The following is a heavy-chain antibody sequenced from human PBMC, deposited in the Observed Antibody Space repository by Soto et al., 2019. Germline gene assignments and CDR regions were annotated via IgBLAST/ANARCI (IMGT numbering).Heavy chain of an antibody. CDR2: IWYDGSNK. CDR3: ARDGGYSSSWDDPSVYHYGMDV. J-gene: IGHJ6*02. CDR1: GFTFSSYG. D-gene: IGHD6-13*01. V-gene: IGHV3-33*01. Sequence: QVQLVESGGGVVQPGRSLRLSCAASGFTFSSYGMHWVRQAPGKGLEWVAVIWYDGSNKYYADSVKGRFTISRDNSKNTLYLQMNSLRAEDTAVYYCARDGGYSSSWDDPSVYHYGMDVWGQGSTVTVSS.